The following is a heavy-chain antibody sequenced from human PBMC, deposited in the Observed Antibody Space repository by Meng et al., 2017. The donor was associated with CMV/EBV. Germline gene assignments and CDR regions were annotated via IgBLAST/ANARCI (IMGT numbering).Heavy chain of an antibody. V-gene: IGHV4-59*01. CDR1: GGSISSYY. D-gene: IGHD3-3*01. CDR2: IYYSGRT. J-gene: IGHJ4*02. Sequence: SETLSLTCTVSGGSISSYYWSWIRQPPGKGLEWIGYIYYSGRTNYNPSLKSRVTISVDTSKNQFSLKLSSVTAADTAVYYCARGGDDFWSGYYDYWGQGTLVTVSS. CDR3: ARGGDDFWSGYYDY.